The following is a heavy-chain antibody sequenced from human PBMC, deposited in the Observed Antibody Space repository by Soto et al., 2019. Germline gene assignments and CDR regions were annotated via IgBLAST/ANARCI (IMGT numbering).Heavy chain of an antibody. Sequence: QVQLVQSGAEVKKPGASVKVSCKASGYTFTSYGISWVRQAPGQGLEWMGWISAYNGNTNYAQKLQGRVTMTTDTSXSXXYMELRSLRSDDTAVYYCARAGMGRSAYYYYGMDVWGQGTTVTVSS. V-gene: IGHV1-18*01. CDR3: ARAGMGRSAYYYYGMDV. CDR2: ISAYNGNT. CDR1: GYTFTSYG. J-gene: IGHJ6*02. D-gene: IGHD3-3*01.